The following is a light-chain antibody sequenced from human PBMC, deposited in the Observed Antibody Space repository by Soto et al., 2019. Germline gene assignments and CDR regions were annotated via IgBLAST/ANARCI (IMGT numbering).Light chain of an antibody. CDR2: DAS. V-gene: IGKV3-11*01. J-gene: IGKJ1*01. Sequence: EIVLTQSPATLSLSPGERATLSCRASQSVSSYLAWYQQKPGQAPRLLIYDASNRATAIPARFSGSGSGTGFTLTISSLEPEDFAVYYCQQRSNWPPTFGQGTKGDIK. CDR1: QSVSSY. CDR3: QQRSNWPPT.